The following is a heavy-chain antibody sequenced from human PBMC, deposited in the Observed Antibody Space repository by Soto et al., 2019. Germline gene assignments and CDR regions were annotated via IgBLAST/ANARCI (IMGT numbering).Heavy chain of an antibody. Sequence: GASVKVSCKASGGTFSSYAISWVRQAPGQGLEWMGGIIPIFGTANYAQKFQGRVTITADESTSTAYMELSSLRSEDTGVYYCTRRGRMIRGEFYGLDVWGQGTTVTVSS. J-gene: IGHJ6*02. D-gene: IGHD3-10*01. CDR1: GGTFSSYA. CDR3: TRRGRMIRGEFYGLDV. V-gene: IGHV1-69*13. CDR2: IIPIFGTA.